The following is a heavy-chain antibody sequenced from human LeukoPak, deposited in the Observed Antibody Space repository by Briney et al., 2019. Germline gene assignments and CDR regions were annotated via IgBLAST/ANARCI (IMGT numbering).Heavy chain of an antibody. V-gene: IGHV3-30-3*01. CDR2: ISYDGSNK. Sequence: GGSLRLSCTASGFTFSNYWMAWVRQAPGKGLEWVAVISYDGSNKYYADSVKGRFTISRDNSKNTLYLQMNSLRAEDTAVYYCAREIKYYFDYWGQGTLVTVSS. J-gene: IGHJ4*02. CDR1: GFTFSNYW. CDR3: AREIKYYFDY.